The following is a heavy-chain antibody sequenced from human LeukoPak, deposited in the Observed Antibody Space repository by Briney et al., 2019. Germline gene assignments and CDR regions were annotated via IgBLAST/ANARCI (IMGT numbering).Heavy chain of an antibody. V-gene: IGHV3-7*01. Sequence: GGSLRLSCAASGFTFSSYWMSWVRQAPGKGLEWVANIKQDGSEKYYVDSVKGRFTISRDNAKNSLYLQMNSLRAEDTAVYYCARDRVPFVVPAATFDYWGQGTPVTVSS. CDR1: GFTFSSYW. J-gene: IGHJ4*02. CDR2: IKQDGSEK. CDR3: ARDRVPFVVPAATFDY. D-gene: IGHD2-2*01.